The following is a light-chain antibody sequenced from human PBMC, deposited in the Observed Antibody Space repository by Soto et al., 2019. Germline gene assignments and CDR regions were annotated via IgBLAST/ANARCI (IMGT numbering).Light chain of an antibody. J-gene: IGKJ1*01. CDR3: QQYNNWPRT. CDR1: QSISSN. V-gene: IGKV3-15*01. Sequence: EIVMTQSPATLSVSPGERATLPCRASQSISSNLAWYQRKPGQAPRLLIYAASARATGIPATFSGSGSGTEFTLTISSLQSEDYAVYYCQQYNNWPRTFGQGTKVEI. CDR2: AAS.